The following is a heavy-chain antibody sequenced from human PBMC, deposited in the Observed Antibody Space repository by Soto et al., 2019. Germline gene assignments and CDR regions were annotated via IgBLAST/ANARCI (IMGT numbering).Heavy chain of an antibody. CDR3: ARDSQMDYYYYMDV. CDR1: GASISTSRYY. V-gene: IGHV4-39*07. D-gene: IGHD2-8*01. CDR2: IYYTGST. Sequence: SETLSLTWTVSGASISTSRYYWGWIRQPPGKGLEWIGNIYYTGSTHYNPSLNSRVTISVDTSKNQFSLKLSSVTAADTAVYYCARDSQMDYYYYMDVWGKGTTVTVSS. J-gene: IGHJ6*03.